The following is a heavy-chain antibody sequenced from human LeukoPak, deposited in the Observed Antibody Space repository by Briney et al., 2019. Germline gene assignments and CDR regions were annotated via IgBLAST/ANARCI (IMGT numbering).Heavy chain of an antibody. J-gene: IGHJ6*03. V-gene: IGHV1-2*02. Sequence: ASVKVSCKASGYTFTGYYMHWVRQAPGQGLEWMGWINPNSGGTNYAQKFQGRVTMTEDTSTDTAYMELSSLRSEDTAVYYCATTPYSYGYYYYYYMDVWGKGTTVTVSS. CDR3: ATTPYSYGYYYYYYMDV. D-gene: IGHD5-18*01. CDR2: INPNSGGT. CDR1: GYTFTGYY.